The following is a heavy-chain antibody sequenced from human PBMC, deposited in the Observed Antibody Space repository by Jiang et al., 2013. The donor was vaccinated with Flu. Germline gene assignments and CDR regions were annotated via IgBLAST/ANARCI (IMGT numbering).Heavy chain of an antibody. CDR3: ARDKFGYCSGGSCYLFDY. J-gene: IGHJ4*02. Sequence: SGAEVKKPGSSVKVSCKASGGTFSSYAISWVRQAPGQGLEWVGGIIPIFGTANYAQKFQGRVTITADESTSTAYMELSSLRSEDTAVYYCARDKFGYCSGGSCYLFDYWGQGTLVTVSS. D-gene: IGHD2-15*01. V-gene: IGHV1-69*01. CDR2: IIPIFGTA. CDR1: GGTFSSYA.